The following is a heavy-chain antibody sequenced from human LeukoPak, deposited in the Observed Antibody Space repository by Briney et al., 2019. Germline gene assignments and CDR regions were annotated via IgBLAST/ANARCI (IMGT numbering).Heavy chain of an antibody. V-gene: IGHV3-23*01. CDR3: AKAPSKTSTRGPFDY. CDR1: GFTFSSYA. J-gene: IGHJ4*02. D-gene: IGHD2-2*01. Sequence: GGSLRLSCAASGFTFSSYAMSWVRQAPGKGLEWVSAVSGSGGSTYYADSVKGRFTISRDNSKNTLYLQMNSLRAEDTAVYYCAKAPSKTSTRGPFDYWGQGTLVTVSS. CDR2: VSGSGGST.